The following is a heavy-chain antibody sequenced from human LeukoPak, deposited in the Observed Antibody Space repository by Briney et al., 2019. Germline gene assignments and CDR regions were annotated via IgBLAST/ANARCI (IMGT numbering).Heavy chain of an antibody. CDR3: ARSGYYYGSGSQLDY. CDR2: IYTSGST. CDR1: GGSISNYY. J-gene: IGHJ4*02. Sequence: SETLSLTCTVSGGSISNYYWSWIRQPAGKGLEWIGRIYTSGSTNYNPSLKSRVTMSVDTSKNQFSLKLSSVTAADTAVYYCARSGYYYGSGSQLDYWGQGTLVTVSS. D-gene: IGHD3-10*01. V-gene: IGHV4-4*07.